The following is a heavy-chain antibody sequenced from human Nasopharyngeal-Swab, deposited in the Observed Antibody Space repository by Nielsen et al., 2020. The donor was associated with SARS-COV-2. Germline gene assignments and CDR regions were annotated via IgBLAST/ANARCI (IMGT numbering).Heavy chain of an antibody. CDR2: IRSKAYGGTT. J-gene: IGHJ6*03. Sequence: GESLKISCTASGFTFGDYAMSWVRQAPGKGLEWVGFIRSKAYGGTTECAASVKGRFTISRDDSKSIAYLQMNSLKTEDTAVYYCTRSLGIAAAGTLLYYYYYYMDVWGKGTTVTVSS. CDR1: GFTFGDYA. CDR3: TRSLGIAAAGTLLYYYYYYMDV. V-gene: IGHV3-49*04. D-gene: IGHD6-13*01.